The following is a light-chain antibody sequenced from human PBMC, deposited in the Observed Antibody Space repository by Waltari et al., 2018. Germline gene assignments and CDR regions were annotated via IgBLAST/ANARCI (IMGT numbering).Light chain of an antibody. CDR2: ASS. CDR3: QQSYNTPVT. Sequence: DIQMTQSPSSLSASIGDRVPITCRGSQTISNSLNWYQQKPGKAPNLLIYASSSLQSGVPSRCSGSGSGTDFTLTISSLQPEDPATYYCQQSYNTPVTFGQGTKLEIK. CDR1: QTISNS. J-gene: IGKJ2*01. V-gene: IGKV1-39*01.